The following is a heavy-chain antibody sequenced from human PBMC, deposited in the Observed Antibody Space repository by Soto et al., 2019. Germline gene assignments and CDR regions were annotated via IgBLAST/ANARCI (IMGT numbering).Heavy chain of an antibody. J-gene: IGHJ4*02. D-gene: IGHD6-6*01. CDR2: ISGNGGST. V-gene: IGHV3-23*01. Sequence: QLGGTLRLSCAASGFTFSSYAMSWVRRAPGRGLEWVSIISGNGGSTYYAASVKGRFTISRDNTKNTLYLQMDSLTAEDTAVYYCAKGSEFSNSYTLDSDLGGQGALVNVSS. CDR1: GFTFSSYA. CDR3: AKGSEFSNSYTLDSDL.